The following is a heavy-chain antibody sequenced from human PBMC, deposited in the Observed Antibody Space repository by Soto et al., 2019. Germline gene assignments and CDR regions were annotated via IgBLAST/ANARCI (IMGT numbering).Heavy chain of an antibody. D-gene: IGHD5-18*01. CDR3: ARGIGYNYGYFDY. CDR1: GGSFSGYY. Sequence: SETLSLTCAVYGGSFSGYYWNWIRQPPGKGLEWIGEINHSGSTNYNPSLKSRVTISVDTSNDQFSLKLSSVTAADTAVYYCARGIGYNYGYFDYWGQGTLVTVSS. J-gene: IGHJ4*02. V-gene: IGHV4-34*01. CDR2: INHSGST.